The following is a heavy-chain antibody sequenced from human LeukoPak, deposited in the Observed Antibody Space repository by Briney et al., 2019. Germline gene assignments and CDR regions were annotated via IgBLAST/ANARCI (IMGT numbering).Heavy chain of an antibody. D-gene: IGHD5-18*01. J-gene: IGHJ6*03. Sequence: SVKISCKASGGTFSSYAISRVRQAPGQGLEWMGGIIPIFGTANYAQKFQGRVTITTDESTSTAYMELSSLRSEDTAVYYCARDLGYSYGYRYYYYYMDVWGKGTTVTVSS. CDR2: IIPIFGTA. V-gene: IGHV1-69*05. CDR1: GGTFSSYA. CDR3: ARDLGYSYGYRYYYYYMDV.